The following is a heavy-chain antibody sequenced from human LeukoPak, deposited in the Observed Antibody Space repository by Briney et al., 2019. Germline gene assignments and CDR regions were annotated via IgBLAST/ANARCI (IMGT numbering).Heavy chain of an antibody. CDR2: INHSGST. D-gene: IGHD3-10*01. CDR3: ARGVLLWFGVPMGFDP. CDR1: GGSFSGYY. V-gene: IGHV4-34*01. Sequence: SETLSLTCAVYGGSFSGYYWSRIRQPPGKGLEGIGEINHSGSTNYNPSLKSRVTISVDTSKNQFSLKLSSVTAADTAVYYCARGVLLWFGVPMGFDPWGQGTLVTVSS. J-gene: IGHJ5*02.